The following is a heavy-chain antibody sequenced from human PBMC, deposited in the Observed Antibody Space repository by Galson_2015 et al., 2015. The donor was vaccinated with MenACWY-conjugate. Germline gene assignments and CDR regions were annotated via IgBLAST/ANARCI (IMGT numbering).Heavy chain of an antibody. CDR1: GYSFTPYW. J-gene: IGHJ6*02. CDR2: ISPGDSNI. CDR3: ARHPPGGRGMDV. Sequence: QSGAEVKKPGESLTISCKGSGYSFTPYWIGWVRQLPGKGLEWMGLISPGDSNIRYSPAFQGRVTISADKSISTAYLQWNSLQASDTAIYYCARHPPGGRGMDVWGQGTTVTVSS. D-gene: IGHD1-26*01. V-gene: IGHV5-51*01.